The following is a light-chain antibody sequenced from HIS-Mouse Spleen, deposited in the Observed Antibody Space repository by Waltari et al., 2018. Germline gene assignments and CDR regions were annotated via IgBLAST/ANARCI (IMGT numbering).Light chain of an antibody. V-gene: IGKV1-5*03. J-gene: IGKJ1*01. CDR1: QRISSW. CDR2: KGS. Sequence: DIQMTQSPSTLSASVGDRVTITCQASQRISSWLAWYQQKPGKAPKLLIYKGSSLESWVPLTFSCSRSGTEFTLIFSILLPDYFTTYYCEKYNSYPWTFGQGTTVEIK. CDR3: EKYNSYPWT.